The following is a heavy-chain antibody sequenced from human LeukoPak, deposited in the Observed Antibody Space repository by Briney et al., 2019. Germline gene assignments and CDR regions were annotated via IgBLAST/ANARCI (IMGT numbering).Heavy chain of an antibody. V-gene: IGHV3-30*03. J-gene: IGHJ4*02. CDR3: ARGQPGVAAAGNLDY. CDR2: ISYDGSNK. CDR1: GFTFSSYG. Sequence: GGSLRLSCAASGFTFSSYGMHWVRQAPGKGLEWVAVISYDGSNKYYADSVKGRFTISRDNSKNTLYLQMNSLRAEDTAVYYCARGQPGVAAAGNLDYWGQGTLVTVSS. D-gene: IGHD6-13*01.